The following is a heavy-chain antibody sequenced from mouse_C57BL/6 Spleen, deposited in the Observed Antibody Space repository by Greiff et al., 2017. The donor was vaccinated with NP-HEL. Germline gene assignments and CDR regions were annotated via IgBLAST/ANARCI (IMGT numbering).Heavy chain of an antibody. CDR2: ISSGGSYT. V-gene: IGHV5-6*01. D-gene: IGHD2-2*01. J-gene: IGHJ2*01. CDR1: GFTFSSYG. Sequence: EVKLVESGGDLVKPGGSLKLSCAASGFTFSSYGMSWVRQTPDKRLEWVATISSGGSYTYYPDSVKGRFTISRDNAKNTLYLQMSSLKSEDTAMYYCAISTIVTPYYFDYWGQGTTLTVSS. CDR3: AISTIVTPYYFDY.